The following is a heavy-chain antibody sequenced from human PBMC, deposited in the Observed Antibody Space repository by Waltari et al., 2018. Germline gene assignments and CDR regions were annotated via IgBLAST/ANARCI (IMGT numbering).Heavy chain of an antibody. V-gene: IGHV3-7*01. CDR1: SCTFSNYW. CDR2: INQDGSEE. CDR3: ARTGARWLQFAAFDI. J-gene: IGHJ3*02. Sequence: VLLVESGGGLVQTGGSLRLACAASSCTFSNYWLNWVRQAPGKGLEWVANINQDGSEEYYVDSVKGRFTISRDNAKNSLYLEMKTLRAEDTAIYYCARTGARWLQFAAFDIWGQGTMVTVSS. D-gene: IGHD5-12*01.